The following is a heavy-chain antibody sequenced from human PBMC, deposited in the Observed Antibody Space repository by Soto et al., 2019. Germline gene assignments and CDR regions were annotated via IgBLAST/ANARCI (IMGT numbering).Heavy chain of an antibody. Sequence: PGGSLRLSCAASGFTFSTYPMSWVRKASGKGLEGVSHISGSGGSTYSADSLKGRFTISRDNSKNTLYLQMNSLRAEDTAVYYCAKNLNYYDGSRYYSFPLDVWGQGTTVTVSS. CDR1: GFTFSTYP. J-gene: IGHJ6*02. CDR2: ISGSGGST. D-gene: IGHD3-22*01. V-gene: IGHV3-23*01. CDR3: AKNLNYYDGSRYYSFPLDV.